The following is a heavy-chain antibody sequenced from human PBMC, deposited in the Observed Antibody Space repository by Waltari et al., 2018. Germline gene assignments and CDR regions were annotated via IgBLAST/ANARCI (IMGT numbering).Heavy chain of an antibody. CDR2: IYYSGST. J-gene: IGHJ4*02. D-gene: IGHD6-13*01. Sequence: QLQLQESGPGLVKPSETLSLTCTVSGGSISSSSYYWGWIRQPPGKGLEWIGSIYYSGSTDYNPSLKSRVTISVETSKNQFSLRLSSVTAADTAVYYCARQRIAAAGTPYFDYWGQGTLVTVSS. CDR1: GGSISSSSYY. CDR3: ARQRIAAAGTPYFDY. V-gene: IGHV4-39*01.